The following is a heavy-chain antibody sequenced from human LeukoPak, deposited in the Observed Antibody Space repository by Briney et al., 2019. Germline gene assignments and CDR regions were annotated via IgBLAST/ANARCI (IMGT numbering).Heavy chain of an antibody. V-gene: IGHV3-30*18. D-gene: IGHD2-2*01. J-gene: IGHJ4*02. Sequence: GGPLSHSHAPSRFTFSIYGMHCARQAPGKAREWLAVISHYGSNTYYADSMKGRLTIARDNSKNTLYLQMNSLRAEDTAVYYCAKPAGSGIVVVPAPFDYWGPGNLVTVSS. CDR3: AKPAGSGIVVVPAPFDY. CDR2: ISHYGSNT. CDR1: RFTFSIYG.